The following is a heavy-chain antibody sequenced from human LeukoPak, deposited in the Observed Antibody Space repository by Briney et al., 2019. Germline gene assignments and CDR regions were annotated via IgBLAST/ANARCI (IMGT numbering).Heavy chain of an antibody. CDR1: GGSITGTNY. J-gene: IGHJ4*02. CDR3: AREGGLYRPLDY. Sequence: SGTLSLTCGVSGGSITGTNYWTWVRQPPGKGLEWIGEVNLQGSTNYNPSLMGRVAISVDMSENHISLQLTSVTAADTAVYYCAREGGLYRPLDYSGQGTLVTVSS. CDR2: VNLQGST. V-gene: IGHV4-4*02.